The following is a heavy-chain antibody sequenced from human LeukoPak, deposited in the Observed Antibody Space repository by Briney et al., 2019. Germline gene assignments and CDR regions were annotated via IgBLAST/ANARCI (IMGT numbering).Heavy chain of an antibody. CDR3: ASASEWMTTVTPLDY. CDR2: INPNSGGT. Sequence: EASVKVSCTASGYTFTGYYMHWVRQAPGQGLEWMGWINPNSGGTNYAQKFQGRVTMTRDTSISTAYMELSRLRSDDTAVYYCASASEWMTTVTPLDYWGQGTLVTVSS. J-gene: IGHJ4*02. V-gene: IGHV1-2*02. D-gene: IGHD4-11*01. CDR1: GYTFTGYY.